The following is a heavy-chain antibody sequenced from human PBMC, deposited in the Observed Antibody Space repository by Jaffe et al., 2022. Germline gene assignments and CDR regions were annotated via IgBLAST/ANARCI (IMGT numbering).Heavy chain of an antibody. CDR1: GGSISSSSYY. Sequence: QLQLQESGPGLVKPSETLSLTCTVSGGSISSSSYYWGWIRQPPGKGLEWIGSIYYSGSTYYNPSLKSRVTISVDTSKNQFSLKLSSVTAADTAVYYCARQYSSGWYYFDYWGQGTLVTVSS. V-gene: IGHV4-39*01. J-gene: IGHJ4*02. CDR3: ARQYSSGWYYFDY. CDR2: IYYSGST. D-gene: IGHD6-19*01.